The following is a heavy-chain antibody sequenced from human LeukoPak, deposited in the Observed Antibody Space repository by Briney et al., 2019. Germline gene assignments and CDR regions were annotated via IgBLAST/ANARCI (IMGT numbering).Heavy chain of an antibody. V-gene: IGHV3-74*01. J-gene: IGHJ4*02. CDR3: VRDMGYYDKV. Sequence: GSLRLSCAASGFTFSTSWMHWVRQAPGKGLVWVSRINSDGKSTNYADSVKGRFTISRDNAKNTLYLQMNSLRTEDTAVYYCVRDMGYYDKVWGQGTLVTVSS. D-gene: IGHD3-22*01. CDR1: GFTFSTSW. CDR2: INSDGKST.